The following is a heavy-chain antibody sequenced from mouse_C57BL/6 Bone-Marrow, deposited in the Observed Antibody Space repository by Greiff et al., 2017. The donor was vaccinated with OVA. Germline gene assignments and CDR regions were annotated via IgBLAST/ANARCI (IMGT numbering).Heavy chain of an antibody. V-gene: IGHV5-9*01. J-gene: IGHJ3*01. Sequence: EVQLVESGGGLVKPGGSLKLSCAASGFTFSSYTMSWVRQTPEKRLEWVATISGGGGNTYYPDSVKGRFTISRDNAKNTLYLQMSSLRSEDTALYYCARPDPPFAYWGQGTLVTVSA. CDR1: GFTFSSYT. CDR3: ARPDPPFAY. CDR2: ISGGGGNT.